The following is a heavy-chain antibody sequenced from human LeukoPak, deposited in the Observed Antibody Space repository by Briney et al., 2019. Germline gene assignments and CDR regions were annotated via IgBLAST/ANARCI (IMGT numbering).Heavy chain of an antibody. CDR1: GGSFSTYY. CDR2: INHSGST. D-gene: IGHD2-15*01. V-gene: IGHV4-34*01. CDR3: ARGSPGGSPGGGHYYYYMDV. J-gene: IGHJ6*03. Sequence: PSETLSLTCAVYGGSFSTYYWSWIRQPPGKGLEWIGEINHSGSTNYNPSLKSRVTISVDTSKNQFSLKLSSVTAADTAVYYCARGSPGGSPGGGHYYYYMDVWGKGTTVTVSS.